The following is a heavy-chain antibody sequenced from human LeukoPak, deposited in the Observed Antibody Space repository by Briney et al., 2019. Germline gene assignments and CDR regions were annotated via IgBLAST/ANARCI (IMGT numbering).Heavy chain of an antibody. Sequence: SQTLSVTCTVSADSLSSGGHYWAWIRQLPGKGLESIGFIYHSGSSRHNPSLKDRVAISVDASRKQFALRLSSVTAADTAIYYCARGGNRFGGFYFDYWGQGIQVIVSS. V-gene: IGHV4-31*03. CDR3: ARGGNRFGGFYFDY. CDR1: ADSLSSGGHY. CDR2: IYHSGSS. J-gene: IGHJ4*02. D-gene: IGHD3-10*01.